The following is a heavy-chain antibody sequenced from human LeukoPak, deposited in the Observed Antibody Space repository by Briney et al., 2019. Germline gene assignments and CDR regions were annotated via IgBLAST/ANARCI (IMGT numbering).Heavy chain of an antibody. D-gene: IGHD2/OR15-2a*01. CDR2: ISSSSSTI. CDR1: GFTFDDYG. V-gene: IGHV3-48*02. CDR3: GVLLDY. J-gene: IGHJ4*02. Sequence: GGSLRLSCTASGFTFDDYGMSWVRQAPGKGLEWVSYISSSSSTIYYADSVKGRFTISRDNAKNSLYLQMNSLRDEDTAVYYCGVLLDYWGQGTLVTVSS.